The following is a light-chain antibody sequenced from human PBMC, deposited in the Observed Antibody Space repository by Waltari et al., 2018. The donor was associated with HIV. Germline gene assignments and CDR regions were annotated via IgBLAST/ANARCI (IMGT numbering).Light chain of an antibody. CDR1: NRDIGRYGY. Sequence: QSALPQPPSASGSPGQSVPLPCTGSNRDIGRYGYVSWYQLPPGTAPKLVISEVTKRPSGVSDRFSGSKSANTAFLTVSGLQAEDEADYYCSSFADRDGFYVLFGGGTRLTVL. CDR2: EVT. V-gene: IGLV2-8*01. CDR3: SSFADRDGFYVL. J-gene: IGLJ2*01.